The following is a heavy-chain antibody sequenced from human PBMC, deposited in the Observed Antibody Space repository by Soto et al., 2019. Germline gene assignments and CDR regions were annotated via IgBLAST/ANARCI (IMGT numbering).Heavy chain of an antibody. V-gene: IGHV4-59*01. Sequence: LSLTCTVSGGSISSYYWSWIRQPPGKGLEWLGYIYYSGSTNYNPSLKSRVTISVDTSKNQFSLKLSSVTAADTAVYYCARSGYYYYYGMHVWGQGTTVTV. CDR3: ARSGYYYYYGMHV. J-gene: IGHJ6*02. CDR1: GGSISSYY. CDR2: IYYSGST.